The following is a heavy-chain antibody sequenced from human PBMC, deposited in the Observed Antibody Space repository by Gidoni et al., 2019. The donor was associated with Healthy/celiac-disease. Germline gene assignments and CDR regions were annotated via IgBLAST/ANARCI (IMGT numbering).Heavy chain of an antibody. CDR3: AREKGLDFYYYYYGMDV. D-gene: IGHD6-19*01. Sequence: GKGLEWIGRIYTSGSTNYNPSLKSRVTMSVDTSKNQFSLKLSSVTAADTAVYYCAREKGLDFYYYYYGMDVWGQGTTVTVSS. V-gene: IGHV4-4*07. CDR2: IYTSGST. J-gene: IGHJ6*02.